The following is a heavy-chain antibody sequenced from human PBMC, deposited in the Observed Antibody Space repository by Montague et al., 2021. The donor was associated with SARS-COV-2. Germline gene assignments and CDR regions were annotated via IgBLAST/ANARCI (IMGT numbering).Heavy chain of an antibody. Sequence: SLRLSCAASGFTFSHYAMNWVRQAPGKGLEWVSAVSFGGDLTYTAESVKGRFTISRDNSKNTLYLQMDSLRADDTAVYFCAKDVVVTAIGPQGAFDVWGQGTMVTVSS. CDR3: AKDVVVTAIGPQGAFDV. V-gene: IGHV3-23*01. CDR2: VSFGGDLT. J-gene: IGHJ3*01. CDR1: GFTFSHYA. D-gene: IGHD2-21*02.